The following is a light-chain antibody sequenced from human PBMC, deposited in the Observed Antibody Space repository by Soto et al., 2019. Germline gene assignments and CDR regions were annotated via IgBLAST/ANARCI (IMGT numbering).Light chain of an antibody. Sequence: QSALTQPASVSGSPGQSITISCTGISSDVGGYDYVSWYQQHPGKAPKLMIYDVSNRPSGVSNRFSGSKSGNTASLTISGLQAEDEADYYCSSYTSSSTFVLFGGGTKLTVL. J-gene: IGLJ2*01. V-gene: IGLV2-14*01. CDR1: SSDVGGYDY. CDR2: DVS. CDR3: SSYTSSSTFVL.